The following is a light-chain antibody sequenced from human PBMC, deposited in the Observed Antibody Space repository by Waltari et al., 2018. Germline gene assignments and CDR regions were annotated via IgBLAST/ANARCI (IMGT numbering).Light chain of an antibody. CDR3: LLSFRGPYMV. J-gene: IGLJ2*01. CDR2: DTN. CDR1: LGAFSSGHH. V-gene: IGLV7-46*01. Sequence: QAVVTQPPSLPVSPGGTVTLTCGSSLGAFSSGHHPYWFQQNPGQAPMTLIYDTNIKHSWTPARFSAALLGDKAALTLSGAQPEDEAVYYCLLSFRGPYMVFGGGTKLTVL.